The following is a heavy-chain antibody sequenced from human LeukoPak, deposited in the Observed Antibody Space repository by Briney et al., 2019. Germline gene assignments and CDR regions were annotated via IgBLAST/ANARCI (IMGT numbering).Heavy chain of an antibody. CDR1: GGSISSYF. Sequence: SETLSLTCTVSGGSISSYFWSGIRQPPGKGLEGIGSIYYSGSADYNPSLKSRVTISVDTSKNQFSLKLSSVTAADTAVYYCARDRGYSSSWSLRAFEIWGQGTMVTVSS. V-gene: IGHV4-59*01. J-gene: IGHJ3*02. D-gene: IGHD6-13*01. CDR2: IYYSGSA. CDR3: ARDRGYSSSWSLRAFEI.